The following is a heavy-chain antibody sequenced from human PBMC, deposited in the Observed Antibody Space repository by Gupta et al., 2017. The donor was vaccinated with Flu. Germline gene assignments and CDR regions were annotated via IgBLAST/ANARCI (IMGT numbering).Heavy chain of an antibody. CDR3: VRRYYDSRGDFHYYLDY. Sequence: QVQLVQSGADVRKPGASVKVSCKASGYTFSDYDITWVRQAPGQGLEWLGWINLNSLTTGYAPKFEGRLAMTSDTSISTAYMELSSLTLEDTADYYCVRRYYDSRGDFHYYLDYWDQGTRVTVS. J-gene: IGHJ4*02. D-gene: IGHD3-22*01. V-gene: IGHV1-8*01. CDR2: INLNSLTT. CDR1: GYTFSDYD.